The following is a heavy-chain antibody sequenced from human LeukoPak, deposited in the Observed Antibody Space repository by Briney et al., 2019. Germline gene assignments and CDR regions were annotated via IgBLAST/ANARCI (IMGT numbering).Heavy chain of an antibody. V-gene: IGHV4-38-2*02. Sequence: KPSETLSLTCTVSGYSISSGYYWGWIRQPPGKGLEWIGSIYHSGSTYYNPSLKSRVTISVDTSKNQFSLKLSSVTAADTAAYYCAKGYCRGNSCYDDRGAFDYWGQGTLVTVSS. CDR1: GYSISSGYY. J-gene: IGHJ4*02. CDR2: IYHSGST. CDR3: AKGYCRGNSCYDDRGAFDY. D-gene: IGHD2-2*01.